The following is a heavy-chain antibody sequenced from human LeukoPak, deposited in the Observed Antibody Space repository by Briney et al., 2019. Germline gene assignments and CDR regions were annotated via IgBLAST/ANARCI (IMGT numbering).Heavy chain of an antibody. V-gene: IGHV1-2*02. D-gene: IGHD6-13*01. CDR2: INPSSGGT. CDR3: ARGHPDSDSWYSLRVEYFDY. Sequence: GASVKVSCRASGYTFIAYYMHWVRQAPGQGLEWMGWINPSSGGTNYAQKFQGRVTMTRDTSISTAYMPLRRLRSDDTAIYYCARGHPDSDSWYSLRVEYFDYWGQGTLVTVSS. J-gene: IGHJ4*02. CDR1: GYTFIAYY.